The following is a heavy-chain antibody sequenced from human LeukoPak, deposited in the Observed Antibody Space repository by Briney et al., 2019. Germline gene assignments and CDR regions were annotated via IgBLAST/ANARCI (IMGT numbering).Heavy chain of an antibody. J-gene: IGHJ4*02. Sequence: GGSLRLSCAASGFTFNSYWMSWVRQAPGKGLEWVANIKQDGSEKYYVDSVKGRFTISRDNAKNSLYLQMNSLRAEDTTLYYCARLEDYDILTGFDYWGQGTLDTVSS. CDR1: GFTFNSYW. V-gene: IGHV3-7*01. CDR3: ARLEDYDILTGFDY. D-gene: IGHD3-9*01. CDR2: IKQDGSEK.